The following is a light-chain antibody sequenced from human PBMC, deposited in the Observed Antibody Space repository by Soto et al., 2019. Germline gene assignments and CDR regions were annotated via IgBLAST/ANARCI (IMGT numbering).Light chain of an antibody. Sequence: EVALTQSPGTLSLSPGERATLSCRASQSVSSSYLAWYQQKPGQAPRLLIYGASSRATGIPDRFSGSGSGTDFTLTISRLETEDFAVYYCQQYGMSPFTFGAGTKVNIK. V-gene: IGKV3-20*01. CDR1: QSVSSSY. CDR2: GAS. J-gene: IGKJ3*01. CDR3: QQYGMSPFT.